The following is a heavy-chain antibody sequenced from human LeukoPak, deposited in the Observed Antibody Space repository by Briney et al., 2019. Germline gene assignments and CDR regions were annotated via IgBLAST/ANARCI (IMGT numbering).Heavy chain of an antibody. D-gene: IGHD2-2*01. CDR3: AKDEGAYCSSTSCYGYYYYYMDV. CDR2: ISGSGGST. CDR1: GFTFSSYA. V-gene: IGHV3-23*01. Sequence: GGSLRLSCAASGFTFSSYAMSWVRQAPGKGLEWVSAISGSGGSTYYADSVKGRFTISRDNSKNTLSLQMNSLRAEDTAVYYCAKDEGAYCSSTSCYGYYYYYMDVWGKGTTVTVSS. J-gene: IGHJ6*03.